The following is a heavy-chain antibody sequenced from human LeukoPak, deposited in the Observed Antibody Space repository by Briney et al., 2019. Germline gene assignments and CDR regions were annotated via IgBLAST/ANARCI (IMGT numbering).Heavy chain of an antibody. J-gene: IGHJ4*02. Sequence: GGSLRLSCAASGFTFSSYAMHWVRQAPGKGLEWVAVISYDGSNKYYADSVKGRFTISRDNSRNTLYLQMNILSAEDTAVYYCAKNINSGTHYYFDYWGQGSLVTVSS. CDR1: GFTFSSYA. D-gene: IGHD1-26*01. V-gene: IGHV3-30-3*02. CDR2: ISYDGSNK. CDR3: AKNINSGTHYYFDY.